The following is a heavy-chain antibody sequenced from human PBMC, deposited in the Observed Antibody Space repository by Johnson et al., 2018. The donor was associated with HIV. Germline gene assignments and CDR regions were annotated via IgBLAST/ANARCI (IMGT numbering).Heavy chain of an antibody. D-gene: IGHD2-15*01. V-gene: IGHV3-7*05. Sequence: MQLVESGGGLVQPGGSLRLPCAASGFTFSSYWMSWVRQAPGKGLEWVANIKQDGIEKYYVDSVKGRFTISRDNAKHPLYLQMNSLRAEETALYHCARVIMTVVVGDAVDIWGQGTTLNVSS. CDR3: ARVIMTVVVGDAVDI. J-gene: IGHJ3*02. CDR2: IKQDGIEK. CDR1: GFTFSSYW.